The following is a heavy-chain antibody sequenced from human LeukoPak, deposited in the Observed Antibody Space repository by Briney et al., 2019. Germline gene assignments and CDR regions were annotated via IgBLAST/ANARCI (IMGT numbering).Heavy chain of an antibody. CDR1: GYRFTSYW. CDR2: ISPGDSHT. Sequence: GESLKISFKGSGYRFTSYWIAWVRQMPGKGLEWMGIISPGDSHTTYSPSFQGQVTISADKSISTTYLQWSSLKASDTAMYYCARHSYMDVWGKGTTVTVSS. V-gene: IGHV5-51*01. J-gene: IGHJ6*03. CDR3: ARHSYMDV.